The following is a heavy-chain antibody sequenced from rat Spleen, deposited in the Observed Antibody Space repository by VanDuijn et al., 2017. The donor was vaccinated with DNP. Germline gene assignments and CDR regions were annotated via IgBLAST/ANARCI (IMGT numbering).Heavy chain of an antibody. CDR1: GFTFSDYY. CDR3: ARHVLPLRVWDY. V-gene: IGHV5-22*01. CDR2: ISYDGTST. D-gene: IGHD1-4*01. J-gene: IGHJ2*01. Sequence: EVQLVESGGGLVQPGRSLKLSCAASGFTFSDYYMAWVRQAPTKGLEWVAYISYDGTSTYNGDSVKGRFTISRDNAKSTLYLQMNSLRSEDTATYYCARHVLPLRVWDYWGQGVMVTVSS.